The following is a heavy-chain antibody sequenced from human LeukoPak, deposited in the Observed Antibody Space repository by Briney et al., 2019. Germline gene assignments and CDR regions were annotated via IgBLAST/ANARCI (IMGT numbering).Heavy chain of an antibody. Sequence: PSETLSLTCTVSGGSISSHYWSWIRQPPGEGLEWIGYIYYSGSTNYNPSLKSRVTISVDTSKNQFSLKLSSVTAADTAVYYCARGRDGYNSPFDYWGQGTLVTVSS. CDR1: GGSISSHY. CDR2: IYYSGST. CDR3: ARGRDGYNSPFDY. V-gene: IGHV4-59*11. J-gene: IGHJ4*02. D-gene: IGHD5-24*01.